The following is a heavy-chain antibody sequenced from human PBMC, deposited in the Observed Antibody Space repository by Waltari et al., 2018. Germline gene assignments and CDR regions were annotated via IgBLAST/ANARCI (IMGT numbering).Heavy chain of an antibody. D-gene: IGHD3-3*01. J-gene: IGHJ5*02. Sequence: QVQLQQWGAGLLGPSETLSLTCAVYGASFSDDYWVWARQPPGKGLEWIGQIRHPGSTNYNPSLKSRVTISIDTPRSQFSLRLSSVTAADTALYFCTRGGNYDFWSHRPFVDPWGQGTLVTVSS. CDR2: IRHPGST. CDR1: GASFSDDY. V-gene: IGHV4-34*01. CDR3: TRGGNYDFWSHRPFVDP.